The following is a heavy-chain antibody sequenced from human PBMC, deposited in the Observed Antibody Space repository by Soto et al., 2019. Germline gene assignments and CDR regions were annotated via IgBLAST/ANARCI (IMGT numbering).Heavy chain of an antibody. J-gene: IGHJ6*02. Sequence: PSETLSLTCTVSGGSISSGGYYWSWIRQHPGKGLEWIGYIYYSGSTYYNPSLKSRVTISVDTSKNQFSLKLSSVTAADTAVYYCARDKDGGEGGYYYGVDVWGQGTTVTVSS. V-gene: IGHV4-31*03. CDR1: GGSISSGGYY. CDR2: IYYSGST. CDR3: ARDKDGGEGGYYYGVDV. D-gene: IGHD2-21*01.